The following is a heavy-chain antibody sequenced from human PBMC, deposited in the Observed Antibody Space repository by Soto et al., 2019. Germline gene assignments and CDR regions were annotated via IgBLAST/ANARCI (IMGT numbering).Heavy chain of an antibody. D-gene: IGHD3-22*01. CDR3: ARDIINSRGYYYEVGAFDI. V-gene: IGHV1-2*04. CDR1: GYTFTGYY. CDR2: INPNSGGT. Sequence: AAVKVSCKASGYTFTGYYMHWVRQAPGQGLEWMGWINPNSGGTNYAQKFQGWVTMTRDTSISTAYMELSRLRSDDTAVYFCARDIINSRGYYYEVGAFDIWGQGTMVTVSS. J-gene: IGHJ3*02.